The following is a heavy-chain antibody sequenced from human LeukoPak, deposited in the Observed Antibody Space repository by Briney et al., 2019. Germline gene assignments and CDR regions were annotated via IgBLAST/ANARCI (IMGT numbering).Heavy chain of an antibody. V-gene: IGHV4-34*01. CDR1: GGSFSGYY. CDR3: ARESIYSDY. D-gene: IGHD6-6*01. J-gene: IGHJ4*02. Sequence: SETLSLTCAVYGGSFSGYYWSWIRQPPGKGLEWIGEINHSGSTNYNPSLKSGVTISVDTSKNQFSLKLSSVTAADTAVYYCARESIYSDYWGQGTLVTVSS. CDR2: INHSGST.